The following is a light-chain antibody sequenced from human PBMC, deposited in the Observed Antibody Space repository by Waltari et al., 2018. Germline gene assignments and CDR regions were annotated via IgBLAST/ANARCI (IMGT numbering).Light chain of an antibody. CDR3: QVWDSSSGHWV. J-gene: IGLJ3*02. Sequence: SYFLTQPPSLSVAPGETARISCGGTNIGSTHVHWYQQKAGQAPLLVIYYDNDRASGIPERFSGSNSGNTATLTISRVAAGDEADYFCQVWDSSSGHWVFGGGTELTVL. CDR1: NIGSTH. V-gene: IGLV3-21*04. CDR2: YDN.